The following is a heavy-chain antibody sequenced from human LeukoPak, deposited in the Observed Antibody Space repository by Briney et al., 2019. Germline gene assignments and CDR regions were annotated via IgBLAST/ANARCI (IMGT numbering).Heavy chain of an antibody. J-gene: IGHJ4*02. CDR1: GFTFSSYA. CDR3: AKGSYYDSSGFFYFDY. D-gene: IGHD3-22*01. CDR2: ISGSGDNT. V-gene: IGHV3-23*01. Sequence: GGSLRLSCAASGFTFSSYAMSWVRQAPGKGLEWVSGISGSGDNTYYADSVKGRFTISRDNSKNTLYVQVNSLGTEDTAAYYCAKGSYYDSSGFFYFDYWGQGTLVTVSS.